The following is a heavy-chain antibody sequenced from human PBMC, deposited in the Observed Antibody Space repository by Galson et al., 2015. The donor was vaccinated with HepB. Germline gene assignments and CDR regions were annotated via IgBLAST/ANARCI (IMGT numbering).Heavy chain of an antibody. CDR3: AKAGPVGYCSSTSCYTPYYYYYGMDV. D-gene: IGHD2-2*02. CDR2: ISCDGSNK. Sequence: SLRLSCAASGFTFSSYGMHWVRQAPGKGLEWVAVISCDGSNKYYADSVKGRFTISRDNSKNTLYLQMNSLRAEDTAVYYCAKAGPVGYCSSTSCYTPYYYYYGMDVWGQGTTVTVSS. CDR1: GFTFSSYG. V-gene: IGHV3-30*18. J-gene: IGHJ6*02.